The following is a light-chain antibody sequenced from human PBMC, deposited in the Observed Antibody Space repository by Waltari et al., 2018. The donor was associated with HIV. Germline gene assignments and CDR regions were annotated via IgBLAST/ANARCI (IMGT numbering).Light chain of an antibody. CDR2: KDS. J-gene: IGLJ1*01. V-gene: IGLV3-25*03. CDR3: QSADHSDSCV. CDR1: TLSSKY. Sequence: SYELTQPPSVSVSPGQTARITCSGDTLSSKYTSWYQQKPGQAPSLVIFKDSERPSAIPVRFSGSISGTTVTWTISEVQTEDEADYYCQSADHSDSCVFGTGTTLTVL.